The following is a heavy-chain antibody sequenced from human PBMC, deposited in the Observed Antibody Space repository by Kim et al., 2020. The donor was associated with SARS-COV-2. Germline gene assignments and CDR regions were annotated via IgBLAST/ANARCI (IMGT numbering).Heavy chain of an antibody. CDR2: ISTSSSYT. Sequence: GGSLRLSCAASGFIFSDEYMSWIRQAPGKGLEWVSYISTSSSYTKYADSVKGRFTISRDNAKNSLYLQMNSLRAEDTAVYYCARDRSSYFDYWGQGSLVTVSS. V-gene: IGHV3-11*06. CDR3: ARDRSSYFDY. D-gene: IGHD6-6*01. J-gene: IGHJ4*02. CDR1: GFIFSDEY.